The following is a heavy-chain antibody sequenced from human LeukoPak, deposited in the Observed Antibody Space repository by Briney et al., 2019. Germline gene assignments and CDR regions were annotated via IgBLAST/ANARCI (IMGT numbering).Heavy chain of an antibody. CDR1: GFTFSSYG. V-gene: IGHV3-30*02. CDR2: IRYDGSNK. D-gene: IGHD3-10*01. Sequence: GGSLRLSCAASGFTFSSYGMHWVRQAPGKGLEWVAFIRYDGSNKYYADSVKGRFTISRDNSKNTLYLQMNSLRAEDTAVYYCARDPYMVRGVELDYWGQGTLVTVSS. J-gene: IGHJ4*02. CDR3: ARDPYMVRGVELDY.